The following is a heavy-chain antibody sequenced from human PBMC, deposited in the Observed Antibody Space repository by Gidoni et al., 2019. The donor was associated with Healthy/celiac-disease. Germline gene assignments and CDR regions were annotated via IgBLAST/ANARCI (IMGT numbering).Heavy chain of an antibody. CDR1: GFTFSSYS. CDR2: SSGSSSYI. J-gene: IGHJ4*02. V-gene: IGHV3-21*01. CDR3: ARDRYSSSSEFDY. D-gene: IGHD6-6*01. Sequence: EVQLVESGGGLAKPGGSLRLSCAASGFTFSSYSMNWVRQAPGKGLEWVSYSSGSSSYIYYADSVKGRFTISRDNAKNSLYLQMNSLRAEDTAVYYCARDRYSSSSEFDYWGQGTLVTVSS.